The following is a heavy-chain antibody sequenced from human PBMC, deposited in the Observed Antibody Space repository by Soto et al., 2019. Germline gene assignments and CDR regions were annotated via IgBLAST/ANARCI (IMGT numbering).Heavy chain of an antibody. V-gene: IGHV3-23*01. J-gene: IGHJ6*02. D-gene: IGHD3-3*01. CDR2: SGSGGST. Sequence: SGSGGSTYYADSVKGRFTISRDNSKNTLYLQMNSLRAEDTAVYYCAKERSITIFGVVKEVPYYYSGLDVWGQGTTVTVSS. CDR3: AKERSITIFGVVKEVPYYYSGLDV.